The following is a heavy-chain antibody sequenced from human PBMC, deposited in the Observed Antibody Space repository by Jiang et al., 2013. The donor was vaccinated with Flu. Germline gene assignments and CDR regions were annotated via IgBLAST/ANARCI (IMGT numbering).Heavy chain of an antibody. Sequence: LLKPSETLSLTCTVSGYSISSGYYWGWIRQPPGKGLEWIGSIYHSGSTYYNPSLKSRVTISVDTSKNQFSLKLSSVTAADTAVYYCASSSGLKWGQGTLVTVSS. D-gene: IGHD6-19*01. CDR3: ASSSGLK. CDR2: IYHSGST. CDR1: GYSISSGYY. J-gene: IGHJ4*02. V-gene: IGHV4-38-2*02.